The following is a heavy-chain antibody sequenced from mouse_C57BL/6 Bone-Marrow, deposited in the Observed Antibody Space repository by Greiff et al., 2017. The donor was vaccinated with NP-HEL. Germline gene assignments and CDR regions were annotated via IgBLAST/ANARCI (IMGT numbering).Heavy chain of an antibody. CDR2: ISAGGSYT. CDR3: VRVENFYFAYFDY. V-gene: IGHV5-4*03. D-gene: IGHD2-2*01. CDR1: GFTFSSYA. Sequence: EVKLVESGGGLVKPGGSLKLSCAASGFTFSSYAMSWVRQTPEKRLEWVATISAGGSYTYYPDNVKGRFPISRDNAKNNLYLQMSYLKYEDTAMYYCVRVENFYFAYFDYWGQGTTLTVSS. J-gene: IGHJ2*01.